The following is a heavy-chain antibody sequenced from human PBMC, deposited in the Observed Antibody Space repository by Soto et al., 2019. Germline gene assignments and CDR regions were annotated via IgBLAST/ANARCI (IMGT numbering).Heavy chain of an antibody. CDR2: INPGNRIT. D-gene: IGHD3-22*01. V-gene: IGHV1-46*01. Sequence: QVQLVQSGAEVKEPGASVKLACKTSGYPFIKYFVHWVRQAPGQGLEWMGTINPGNRITKYAPQFQGRVALASDTSNNVVSLELTSLRYEDTAAYFCASTKYDSSAYYYWYLGLWGRGTLVTVSS. J-gene: IGHJ2*01. CDR3: ASTKYDSSAYYYWYLGL. CDR1: GYPFIKYF.